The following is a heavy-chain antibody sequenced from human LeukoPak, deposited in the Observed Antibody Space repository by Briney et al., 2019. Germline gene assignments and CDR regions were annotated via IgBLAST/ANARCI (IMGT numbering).Heavy chain of an antibody. CDR1: GYSFTSYW. D-gene: IGHD3-22*01. Sequence: GESLKISCKGSGYSFTSYWIGWVRQMPGKGLEWMGIIYPADSDTRYSPSFQGQVTISADKSISTAYLQWNSLKASDTAMYYCARSYYDSSGYYSLGVLDIWGQGTVVTVSS. CDR2: IYPADSDT. J-gene: IGHJ3*02. V-gene: IGHV5-51*01. CDR3: ARSYYDSSGYYSLGVLDI.